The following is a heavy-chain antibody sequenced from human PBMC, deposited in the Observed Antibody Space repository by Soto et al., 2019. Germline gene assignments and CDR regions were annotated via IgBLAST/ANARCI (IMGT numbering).Heavy chain of an antibody. CDR1: YGAFSGHY. CDR3: ARIDRSGWTPNFFDS. V-gene: IGHV4-34*01. CDR2: INHSGST. J-gene: IGHJ4*02. D-gene: IGHD6-19*01. Sequence: PSSPLSVTCSVDYGAFSGHYLSCIRQARGKGLEWIGEINHSGSTNYNPSLKSRVTISVDTSKNQFSLKLSSVTAADTAVYYCARIDRSGWTPNFFDSWGQGTLVTVSS.